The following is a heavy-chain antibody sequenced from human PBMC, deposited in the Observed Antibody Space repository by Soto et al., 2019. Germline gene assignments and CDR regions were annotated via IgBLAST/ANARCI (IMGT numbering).Heavy chain of an antibody. CDR3: AREEGTTVKGGGNGFDP. CDR1: GGTFSSYT. D-gene: IGHD4-17*01. Sequence: QVQLVQSGAEVKKPGSSVKVSCKASGGTFSSYTISWVRQAPGQGLEWMGRIIPILGIANYAQKFQGRVTITADKSTSTAYMELSSLRSEDTAVYYCAREEGTTVKGGGNGFDPWGQGTLVTVSS. J-gene: IGHJ5*02. V-gene: IGHV1-69*08. CDR2: IIPILGIA.